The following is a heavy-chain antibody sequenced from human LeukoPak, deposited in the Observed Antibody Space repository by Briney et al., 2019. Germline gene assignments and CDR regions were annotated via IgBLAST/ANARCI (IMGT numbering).Heavy chain of an antibody. CDR3: ASGCYGY. V-gene: IGHV4-34*01. D-gene: IGHD3-16*01. CDR2: INHCGCT. J-gene: IGHJ4*02. CDR1: GGFLCVYY. Sequence: SDTESLICAVYGGFLCVYYGSWLRQSPGKGVEWIREINHCGCTNYNPCLKSRVTISVDTSKIQFSLKLSSVTAADTAVYCGASGCYGYWGQGTLVTVSS.